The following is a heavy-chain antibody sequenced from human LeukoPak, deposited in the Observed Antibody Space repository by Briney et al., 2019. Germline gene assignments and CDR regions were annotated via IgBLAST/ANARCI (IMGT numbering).Heavy chain of an antibody. CDR2: INHSGST. CDR1: GGSFSGYH. V-gene: IGHV4-34*01. D-gene: IGHD1-26*01. CDR3: ARPSSGSYYRPGGDLDI. J-gene: IGHJ3*02. Sequence: SETLSLTCAVYGGSFSGYHWSWIRQPPRKGLEWIGEINHSGSTNYNTSIKSRVTISVDTSKNQYSLKLSSVTAADTAVYYCARPSSGSYYRPGGDLDIWGQGTMVTVSS.